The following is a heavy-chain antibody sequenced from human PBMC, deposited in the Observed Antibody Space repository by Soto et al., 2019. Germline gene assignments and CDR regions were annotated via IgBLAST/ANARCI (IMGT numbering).Heavy chain of an antibody. D-gene: IGHD1-1*01. CDR1: GGTFSRSA. CDR3: AEGDGGLRDNLKYYGNAFDV. Sequence: QVQLVQSGAEVKKPVSSVKVSCKASGGTFSRSAFSWVRQAPGQGLEWMGEISPMYGTAKYAPKFQGRVTIIADRSTTTVYMELSSLRSEDTAVYYCAEGDGGLRDNLKYYGNAFDVWGQGTSVTVSS. J-gene: IGHJ6*02. V-gene: IGHV1-69*14. CDR2: ISPMYGTA.